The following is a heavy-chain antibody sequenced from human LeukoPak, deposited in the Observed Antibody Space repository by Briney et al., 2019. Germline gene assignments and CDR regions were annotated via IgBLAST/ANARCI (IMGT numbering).Heavy chain of an antibody. CDR1: GFTFDDYA. Sequence: GRSLRLSCAASGFTFDDYAMHWVRQAPGKGLEWVSGISWNSGSIGYADSAKGRFTTSRDNAKNSLYLQMNSLRAEDTALYYCAKDIGFGELLDGMDVWGQGTTVTVSS. V-gene: IGHV3-9*01. D-gene: IGHD3-10*01. CDR2: ISWNSGSI. J-gene: IGHJ6*02. CDR3: AKDIGFGELLDGMDV.